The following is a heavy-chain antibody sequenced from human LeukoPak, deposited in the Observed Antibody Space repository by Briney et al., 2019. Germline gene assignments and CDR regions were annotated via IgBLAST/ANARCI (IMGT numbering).Heavy chain of an antibody. CDR3: AREDPQTTVPEGMDV. D-gene: IGHD4-17*01. V-gene: IGHV4-59*01. CDR2: IYYSGTT. J-gene: IGHJ6*02. Sequence: SETLSLTCTVSGGSISYYYWSWIRQSPGKGLEWIGYIYYSGTTNYNPSLKSRVTISVDSSKNQFSLQLRSVTAADTAVYYCAREDPQTTVPEGMDVWGQGTTVTVSS. CDR1: GGSISYYY.